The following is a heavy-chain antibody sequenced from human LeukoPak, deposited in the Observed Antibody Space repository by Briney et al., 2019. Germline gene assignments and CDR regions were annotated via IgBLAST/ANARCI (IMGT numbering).Heavy chain of an antibody. CDR3: TKDLDYTTYGFCFCD. J-gene: IGHJ1*01. CDR2: ISGSADNT. V-gene: IGHV3-23*01. CDR1: GFTFTNYA. Sequence: GGSLRLSSAASGFTFTNYAMGWVRQAPGKGLEWVSTISGSADNTFHADSVKGRFTLSRDNSNNTLYLQMNSLRAEDTAVYYCTKDLDYTTYGFCFCDWGQGTLVTVSS. D-gene: IGHD4-11*01.